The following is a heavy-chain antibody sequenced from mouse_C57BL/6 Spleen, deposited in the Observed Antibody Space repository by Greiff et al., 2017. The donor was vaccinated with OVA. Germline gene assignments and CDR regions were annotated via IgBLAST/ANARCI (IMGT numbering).Heavy chain of an antibody. CDR3: ARGFFYAMDY. Sequence: QVQLQQSGPELVKPGASVKISCKASGYSFTRYYIHWVKQRPGQGLEWIGWIYPGSGNTKYNEKFKGKATLTADTSSSTAYMQLSSLTSEDSAVYYCARGFFYAMDYWGQGTSVTVSS. CDR1: GYSFTRYY. CDR2: IYPGSGNT. J-gene: IGHJ4*01. V-gene: IGHV1-66*01.